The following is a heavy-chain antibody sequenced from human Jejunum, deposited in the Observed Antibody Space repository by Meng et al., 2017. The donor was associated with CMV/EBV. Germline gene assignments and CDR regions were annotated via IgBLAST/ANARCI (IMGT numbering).Heavy chain of an antibody. J-gene: IGHJ4*01. CDR2: IERKIDGGTT. CDR3: TPDLGDYDSSSPDY. CDR1: GFTFSNAW. V-gene: IGHV3-15*04. Sequence: EVQLVESXXGLVKXGGSLRLSXAASGFTFSNAWMSWVRQAPGKGMEWVGRIERKIDGGTTDYAAHVKGRFTISRDDSINTLYLQMNSLKTEDTAVYYCTPDLGDYDSSSPDYWGHGTLVTVSS. D-gene: IGHD3-22*01.